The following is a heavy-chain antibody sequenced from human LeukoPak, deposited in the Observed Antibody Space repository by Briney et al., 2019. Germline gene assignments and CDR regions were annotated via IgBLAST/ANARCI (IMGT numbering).Heavy chain of an antibody. D-gene: IGHD6-13*01. CDR3: TSSIAAAGTRWFDP. V-gene: IGHV3-49*04. CDR1: GGSFSGYY. Sequence: LSLTCAVYGGSFSGYYWSWVRQAPGKGLEWVGFIRSKAYGGTTEYAASVKGRFTISRDDSKSIAYLQMNSLKTEDTAVYYCTSSIAAAGTRWFDPWGQGTLVTVSS. CDR2: IRSKAYGGTT. J-gene: IGHJ5*02.